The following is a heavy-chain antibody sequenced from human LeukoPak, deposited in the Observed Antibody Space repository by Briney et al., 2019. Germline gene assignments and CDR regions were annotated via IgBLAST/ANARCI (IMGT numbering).Heavy chain of an antibody. J-gene: IGHJ4*02. V-gene: IGHV3-21*01. Sequence: GGSLRLSCAASGFTFSSYSMNWVRQALGKGLEWVSSISSSSSYIYYADSVKGRFTISRDNAKNSLYLQMNSLRAEDTAVYYCARARSGYDFDYWGQGTLVTVSS. CDR1: GFTFSSYS. CDR2: ISSSSSYI. CDR3: ARARSGYDFDY. D-gene: IGHD5-12*01.